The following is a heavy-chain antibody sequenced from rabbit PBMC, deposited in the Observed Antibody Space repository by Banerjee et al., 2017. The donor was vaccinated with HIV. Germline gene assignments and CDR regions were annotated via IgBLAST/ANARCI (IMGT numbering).Heavy chain of an antibody. CDR2: VYTGSGVT. Sequence: QSLEESGGDLVKPGGSLTLTCKASGFSFSSGYDMCWVRQAPGKGLEWIGYVYTGSGVTWYADWVNGRFTISKASSTTVTLRLNSLTAADTATYFCARGHAGSDFYGDLWGPGTLVTVS. D-gene: IGHD4-2*01. J-gene: IGHJ6*01. V-gene: IGHV1S40*01. CDR1: GFSFSSGYD. CDR3: ARGHAGSDFYGDL.